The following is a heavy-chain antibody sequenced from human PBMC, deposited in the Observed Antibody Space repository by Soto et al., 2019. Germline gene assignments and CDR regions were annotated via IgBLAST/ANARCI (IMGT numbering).Heavy chain of an antibody. Sequence: EVQLVESVGGLMQPGGSLRLSCAVSGFTVSNNYMSWVRQAPGKGLEGVSVIYSGGYTAYGDSVKGRFTISRDNSKNKLYLKMNGLRADARAVFSGAAPRGGGGYWAQGTLVTVSS. V-gene: IGHV3-53*01. CDR1: GFTVSNNY. D-gene: IGHD3-10*01. J-gene: IGHJ4*02. CDR3: AAPRGGGGY. CDR2: IYSGGYT.